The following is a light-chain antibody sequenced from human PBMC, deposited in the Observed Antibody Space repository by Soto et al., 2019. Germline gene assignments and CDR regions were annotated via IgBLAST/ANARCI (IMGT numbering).Light chain of an antibody. CDR3: SSYVGSNNYV. Sequence: QSALAQPASVSGSPGQSITISCTGTSSDVGAYDAVSWYQQHPGKAPQVIIYRGTKRPSGVSTRFSGSVSGNTASLTVSGLQAEDEAEYFCSSYVGSNNYVFGTGTKVTVL. J-gene: IGLJ1*01. V-gene: IGLV2-23*01. CDR2: RGT. CDR1: SSDVGAYDA.